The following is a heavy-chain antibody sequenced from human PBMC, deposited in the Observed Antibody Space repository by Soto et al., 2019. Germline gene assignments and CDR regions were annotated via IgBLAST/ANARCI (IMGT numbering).Heavy chain of an antibody. CDR1: GASIISYY. D-gene: IGHD4-17*01. J-gene: IGHJ4*02. CDR2: IHNGERT. V-gene: IGHV4-59*01. CDR3: SYGDSPGPIDH. Sequence: SETLSLTCSVSGASIISYYCSLFRQSPGKGLEYIGYIHNGERTNYNPSLESRVTISADTSKNQFSLRLSSVTAADTAMYYCSYGDSPGPIDHWGQGTLVTVSS.